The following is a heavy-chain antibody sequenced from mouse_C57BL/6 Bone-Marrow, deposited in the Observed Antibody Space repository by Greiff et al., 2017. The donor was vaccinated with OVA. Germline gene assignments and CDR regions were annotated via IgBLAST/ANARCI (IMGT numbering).Heavy chain of an antibody. D-gene: IGHD1-1*01. CDR2: IDPENGDT. CDR1: GFNIKDDY. CDR3: TTPHYYGSSYGYFDV. V-gene: IGHV14-4*01. Sequence: VQLQQSGAELVRPGASVKLSCTASGFNIKDDYMHWVKQRPEQGLEWIGWIDPENGDTEYASKFQGKATITADTSSNTAYLQLSSLTSEDTAVYYCTTPHYYGSSYGYFDVWGTGTTVTVSS. J-gene: IGHJ1*03.